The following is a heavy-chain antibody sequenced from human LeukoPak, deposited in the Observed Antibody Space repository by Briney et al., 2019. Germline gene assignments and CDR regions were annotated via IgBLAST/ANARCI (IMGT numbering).Heavy chain of an antibody. V-gene: IGHV1-8*01. D-gene: IGHD6-6*01. Sequence: GASVKVSCKASGYTFTSYDINWVRQATGQGLEWMGWMNPNSGNTGYAQKFQGRVTMTRNTSISTAYMELSSLRSEDTAVYYCARAQRTISSTAARSWTLYYFDYWGQGTLVTVSS. J-gene: IGHJ4*02. CDR2: MNPNSGNT. CDR3: ARAQRTISSTAARSWTLYYFDY. CDR1: GYTFTSYD.